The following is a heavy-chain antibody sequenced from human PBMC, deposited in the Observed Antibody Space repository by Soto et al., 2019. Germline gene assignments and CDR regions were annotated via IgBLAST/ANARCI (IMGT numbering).Heavy chain of an antibody. J-gene: IGHJ6*02. CDR2: INHRGSS. CDR1: GGSLSGYY. CDR3: ARSDNRNSLYGVDV. D-gene: IGHD1-7*01. V-gene: IGHV4-34*01. Sequence: VQLQQWGAGLLKPSETLSLTCAVYGGSLSGYYWSWIRQSPGKGLEWIGEINHRGSSDYNPSLKSRVTISIDASKNHVSLELTSVTAADTAVYYCARSDNRNSLYGVDVWGQGTAVTVSS.